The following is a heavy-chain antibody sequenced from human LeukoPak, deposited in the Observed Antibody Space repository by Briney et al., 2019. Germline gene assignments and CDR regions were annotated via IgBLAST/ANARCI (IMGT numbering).Heavy chain of an antibody. CDR1: GFTFSSYG. Sequence: PGRSLRLSCAASGFTFSSYGMHWVRQAPGKGLEWVAVISYDGNDKYYVDSVKGRFTISRDNSKNTLYLQMNSLRAEDTAVYYCAKVGDYGDYALDYWGQGTLVTVSS. CDR3: AKVGDYGDYALDY. CDR2: ISYDGNDK. D-gene: IGHD4-17*01. J-gene: IGHJ4*02. V-gene: IGHV3-30*18.